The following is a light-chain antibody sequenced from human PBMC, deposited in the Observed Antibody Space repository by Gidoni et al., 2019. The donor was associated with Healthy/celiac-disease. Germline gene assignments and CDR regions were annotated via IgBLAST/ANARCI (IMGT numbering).Light chain of an antibody. J-gene: IGKJ5*01. V-gene: IGKV1-13*02. Sequence: AIQLTQSPSSLSASVGDRVTITCRASQGISSALAWYQQKPGKAPKLLIYDASSLESGVPSRFSGSGSGTDFTLTSSSLQPEDFATYYCQQFNSPITFGQGTRLEIK. CDR3: QQFNSPIT. CDR2: DAS. CDR1: QGISSA.